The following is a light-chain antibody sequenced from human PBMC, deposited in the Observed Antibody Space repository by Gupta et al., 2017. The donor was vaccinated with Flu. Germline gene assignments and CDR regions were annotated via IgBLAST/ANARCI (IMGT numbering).Light chain of an antibody. CDR1: SSNIGAGYD. J-gene: IGLJ3*02. Sequence: QSVLTQPPPVSGAPGPRVTFSSTGRSSNIGAGYDVHWYQQLPGTAPKLLIYGNSNRPSGVPDRFSGSKSGTSASLAITGLQAEDEADYYCQSYDSSLSGRVFGGGTKLTVL. CDR2: GNS. V-gene: IGLV1-40*01. CDR3: QSYDSSLSGRV.